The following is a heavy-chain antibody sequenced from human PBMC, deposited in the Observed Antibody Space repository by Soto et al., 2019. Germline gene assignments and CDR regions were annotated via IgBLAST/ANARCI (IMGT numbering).Heavy chain of an antibody. V-gene: IGHV4-34*01. CDR1: GGSFRGFY. CDR2: INHVGIT. Sequence: QVQLQQWGAGLLKPSETLSLTCAVSGGSFRGFYWTWIRQSPGKGLEWLGDINHVGITNYNPSLQSRVSIPVDTSKSQFSLKLSSVTAADTAVYYCARAHDFWGGRQQRIDSWGQGTLVTVSS. D-gene: IGHD3-3*01. CDR3: ARAHDFWGGRQQRIDS. J-gene: IGHJ4*02.